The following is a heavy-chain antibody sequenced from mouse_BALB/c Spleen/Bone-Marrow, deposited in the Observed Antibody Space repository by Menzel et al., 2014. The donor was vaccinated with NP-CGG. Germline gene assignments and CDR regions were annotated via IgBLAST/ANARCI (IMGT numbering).Heavy chain of an antibody. V-gene: IGHV2-6-7*01. D-gene: IGHD2-4*01. Sequence: QVQLKQSGPGLVAPSQSLSIPCTVSGFSLTGYGVSWVRQPPGKGLEWLGMIWGDGSTDHNSALKSRLSINKDNSKSQVFLKMNSLQTDDTARYYCARDSFLITRALDYWGQGTSVTVSS. CDR2: IWGDGST. CDR1: GFSLTGYG. CDR3: ARDSFLITRALDY. J-gene: IGHJ4*01.